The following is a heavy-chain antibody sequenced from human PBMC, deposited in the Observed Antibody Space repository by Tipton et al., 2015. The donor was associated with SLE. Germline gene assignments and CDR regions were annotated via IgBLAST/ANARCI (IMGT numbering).Heavy chain of an antibody. Sequence: TLSLTCAVYGGSFSGYYWSWIRQPPGKGLEWIGYIYYSGSTNYNPSLKSRVSISVDTSKNQFSLKLSSVTAADTAVYYCARVGFWSGYSIDYFDYWGQGTLVTVSS. D-gene: IGHD3-3*01. J-gene: IGHJ4*02. CDR1: GGSFSGYY. V-gene: IGHV4-59*12. CDR3: ARVGFWSGYSIDYFDY. CDR2: IYYSGST.